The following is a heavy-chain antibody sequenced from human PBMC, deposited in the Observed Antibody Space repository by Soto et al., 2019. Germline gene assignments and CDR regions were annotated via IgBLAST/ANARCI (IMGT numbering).Heavy chain of an antibody. CDR2: TYYRSKWYN. CDR3: TREGS. J-gene: IGHJ4*02. Sequence: SQTLSLTCAISGDSLSSNSAAWNWIRQSPSRGLEWLGRTYYRSKWYNDYALSVKSRITVTPDTSKNSLRDEDTAVYYCTREGSWGRGTQVTVSS. V-gene: IGHV6-1*01. CDR1: GDSLSSNSAA.